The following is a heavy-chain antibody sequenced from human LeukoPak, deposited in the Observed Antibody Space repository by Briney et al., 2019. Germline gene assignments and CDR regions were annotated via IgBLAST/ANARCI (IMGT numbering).Heavy chain of an antibody. CDR2: IYHSGST. V-gene: IGHV4-30-2*01. CDR1: GGSISSGGYY. D-gene: IGHD3-10*01. J-gene: IGHJ4*02. Sequence: SETLSLTCTVSGGSISSGGYYWSWIRQPPGKGLEWIGYIYHSGSTYYNPSLKSRVTISVDRSKNQFSLRLSSLTAADTAVYYCARAPVLLWFGDQWAVDYFDYWGQGSLVTVSS. CDR3: ARAPVLLWFGDQWAVDYFDY.